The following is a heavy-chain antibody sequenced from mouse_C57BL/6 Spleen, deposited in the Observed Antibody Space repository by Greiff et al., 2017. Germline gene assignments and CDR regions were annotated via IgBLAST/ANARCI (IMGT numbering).Heavy chain of an antibody. D-gene: IGHD1-1*01. V-gene: IGHV1-69*01. CDR1: GYTFTSYW. CDR3: ARLRYGSSLGYFDV. J-gene: IGHJ1*03. Sequence: QVQLQQSGAELVMPGASVKLSCKASGYTFTSYWMHWVKQRPGQGLEWIGEIDPSDSYTNYNQKFKGKSTLTVDKSSSTAYMQLSSLTSEDSAVYYCARLRYGSSLGYFDVWGTGTTVTVSS. CDR2: IDPSDSYT.